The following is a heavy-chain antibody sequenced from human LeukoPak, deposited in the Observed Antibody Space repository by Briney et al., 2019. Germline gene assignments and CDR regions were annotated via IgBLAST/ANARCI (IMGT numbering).Heavy chain of an antibody. J-gene: IGHJ4*02. CDR1: GFTFSSYA. D-gene: IGHD3-22*01. Sequence: GGSLRLSCAASGFTFSSYAMHWVRQAPGKGLEWVAVISYDGSNKYYADSVKGRSTISRDNSKNTLYLQMNSLRAEDTAVYYCARDGDSSGYPYYWGQGTLVTVSS. CDR2: ISYDGSNK. V-gene: IGHV3-30-3*01. CDR3: ARDGDSSGYPYY.